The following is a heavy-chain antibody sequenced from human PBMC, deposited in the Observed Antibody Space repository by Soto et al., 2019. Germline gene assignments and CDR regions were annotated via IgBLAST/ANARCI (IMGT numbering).Heavy chain of an antibody. CDR3: AKEAIWTTVTTYFPY. D-gene: IGHD4-4*01. CDR1: GCTFISYA. V-gene: IGHV3-23*01. CDR2: ISGSGGST. Sequence: GGSLRLSCAASGCTFISYAMSWVRQAPGKGLEWVSAISGSGGSTYYADSVKGRFTISRDNSKNTLYLQMNSLRAEDTAVYYCAKEAIWTTVTTYFPYWGQGTLVTVSS. J-gene: IGHJ4*02.